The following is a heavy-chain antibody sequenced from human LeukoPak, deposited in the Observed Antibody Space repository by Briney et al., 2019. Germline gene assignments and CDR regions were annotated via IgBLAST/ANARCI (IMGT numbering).Heavy chain of an antibody. Sequence: PSETLSLTCAVYGGSFSGYYWSWICQPPGKGLEWIGEINHSGSTNYNPSLKSRVTISVDTSKNQFSLKLSSVTAADTAVYYCARGLYSSSSNYYFDYWGQGTLVTVSS. V-gene: IGHV4-34*01. CDR3: ARGLYSSSSNYYFDY. J-gene: IGHJ4*02. D-gene: IGHD6-6*01. CDR1: GGSFSGYY. CDR2: INHSGST.